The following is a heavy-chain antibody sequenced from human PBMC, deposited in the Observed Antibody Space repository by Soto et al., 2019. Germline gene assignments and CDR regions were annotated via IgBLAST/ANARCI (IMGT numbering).Heavy chain of an antibody. CDR2: IDADNGDT. D-gene: IGHD4-4*01. J-gene: IGHJ6*01. CDR1: GYPFTNYA. CDR3: ARGGVVTPIYYYSGMDV. V-gene: IGHV1-3*01. Sequence: ASVKVSCKASGYPFTNYAVHWVRQAPGQRLEWMRWIDADNGDTKYSQKFQGRVTIIRDTSASTVYMELTSLRSEDTAVYYCARGGVVTPIYYYSGMDVWGQGTTVTVSS.